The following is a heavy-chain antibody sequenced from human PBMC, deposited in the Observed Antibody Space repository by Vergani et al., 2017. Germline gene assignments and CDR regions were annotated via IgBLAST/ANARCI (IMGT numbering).Heavy chain of an antibody. CDR2: INHSGST. V-gene: IGHV4-34*01. D-gene: IGHD6-13*01. CDR1: GGSFSGYY. Sequence: QVQLQQWGAGLLKPSETLSLTCAVYGGSFSGYYWSWIRQPPGKGLEWIGEINHSGSTNYNPSLKSRVTISVDTSKNQFSLKLSSVTAADTAGYYCARGNPSIAAAGTGGFDPWGQGTLVTVSS. J-gene: IGHJ5*02. CDR3: ARGNPSIAAAGTGGFDP.